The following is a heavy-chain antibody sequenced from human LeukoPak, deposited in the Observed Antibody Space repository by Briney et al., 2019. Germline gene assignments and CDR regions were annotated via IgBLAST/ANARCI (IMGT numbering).Heavy chain of an antibody. V-gene: IGHV3-11*01. CDR3: ARHMVLSPCDY. CDR2: ISASGGMM. Sequence: PGGSLRLSCAASGCRFDDYYLSWIRQAPGKGLEWISFISASGGMMDHADSVKGRFTISRDNAKNSVYLEMNNLRAEDTAVYHCARHMVLSPCDYWGPGTLVTVSS. J-gene: IGHJ4*02. D-gene: IGHD4/OR15-4a*01. CDR1: GCRFDDYY.